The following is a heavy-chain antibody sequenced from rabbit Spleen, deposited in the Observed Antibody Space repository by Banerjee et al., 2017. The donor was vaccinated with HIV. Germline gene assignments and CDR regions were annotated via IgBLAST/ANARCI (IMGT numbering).Heavy chain of an antibody. V-gene: IGHV1S40*01. CDR1: FSSNV. Sequence: FSSNVMCWVRQAPGKGLEWIGCIGAGNSGTTYYANWAKGRFTISKASSTTVTLQMTSLTAADTATCFCARDTSSSFSSYGMDLWGPGTLVTVS. CDR3: ARDTSSSFSSYGMDL. J-gene: IGHJ6*01. CDR2: IGAGNSGTT. D-gene: IGHD1-1*01.